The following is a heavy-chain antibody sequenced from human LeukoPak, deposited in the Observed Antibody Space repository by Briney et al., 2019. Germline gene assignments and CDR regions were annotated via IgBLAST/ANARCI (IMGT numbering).Heavy chain of an antibody. Sequence: PSETLSLTCAVYGGSFSGYYWSWIRQPPGKGLEWIGEINHSGSTNYNPSLKSRVTISVDTSKNQFSLKLSSVTAADTAVYYCARDLRDYVWGSYRPRWLDPWGQGTLVTVSS. CDR1: GGSFSGYY. V-gene: IGHV4-34*01. CDR2: INHSGST. CDR3: ARDLRDYVWGSYRPRWLDP. J-gene: IGHJ5*02. D-gene: IGHD3-16*02.